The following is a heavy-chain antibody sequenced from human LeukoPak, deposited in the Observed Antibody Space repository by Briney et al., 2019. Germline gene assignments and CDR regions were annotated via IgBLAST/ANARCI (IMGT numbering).Heavy chain of an antibody. V-gene: IGHV3-7*01. Sequence: GGSLRLSCAASGFTFSSCWMSWVRQAPGKGLEWVANIKQDGSEKYYVDSVKGRFTISRDNAKNSLYLQMNSLRAEDTAVYYCARVGLGRYYDSSGFDYWGQGTLVTVSS. CDR2: IKQDGSEK. D-gene: IGHD3-22*01. CDR1: GFTFSSCW. CDR3: ARVGLGRYYDSSGFDY. J-gene: IGHJ4*02.